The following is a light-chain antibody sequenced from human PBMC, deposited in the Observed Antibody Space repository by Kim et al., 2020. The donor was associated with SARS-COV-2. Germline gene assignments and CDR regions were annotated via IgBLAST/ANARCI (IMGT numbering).Light chain of an antibody. CDR3: QQSYNTPWT. J-gene: IGKJ1*01. V-gene: IGKV1-39*01. CDR1: QSISGY. Sequence: DIQMTQSPSSLSASVGDRVTITCRASQSISGYLNWYQHKTGKAPKLLIYSASTLQSGVPSRFGGSGSGTEFTLTISSLQPEDFTTYYCQQSYNTPWTFGQGTKVDIK. CDR2: SAS.